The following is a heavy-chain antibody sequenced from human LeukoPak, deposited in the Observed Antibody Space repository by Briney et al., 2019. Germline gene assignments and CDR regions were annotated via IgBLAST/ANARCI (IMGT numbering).Heavy chain of an antibody. D-gene: IGHD1-26*01. CDR3: ARGGGGAKAFYFDY. CDR1: GGSFSGYY. CDR2: IDNNGII. J-gene: IGHJ4*02. V-gene: IGHV4-34*01. Sequence: SETLSLTCAVYGGSFSGYYWSLIRQSPGKGLEWIGEIDNNGIINYNPSLKSRVTMSVDTTRKRFSLRLTSESAADTGVYYCARGGGGAKAFYFDYWGQGSLVTVSS.